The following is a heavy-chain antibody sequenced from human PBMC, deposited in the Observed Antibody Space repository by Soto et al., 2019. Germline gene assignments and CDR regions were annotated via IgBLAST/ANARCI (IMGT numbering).Heavy chain of an antibody. CDR1: GGAFSNYA. V-gene: IGHV1-69*01. Sequence: QVQLVQSGAEVRKPGSSVTVSCKASGGAFSNYAISWVRQAPGQGLEWMGGIIPIVGTGSYAQKFQGRVTITADEPTTTAYMELSSLRFEDTAVYYCARVVILVPTASTHYYYHMDVWGPGTTVTVSS. CDR2: IIPIVGTG. D-gene: IGHD2-2*01. J-gene: IGHJ6*02. CDR3: ARVVILVPTASTHYYYHMDV.